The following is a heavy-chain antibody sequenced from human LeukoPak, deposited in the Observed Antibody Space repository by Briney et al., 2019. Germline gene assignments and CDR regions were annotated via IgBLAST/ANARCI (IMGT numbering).Heavy chain of an antibody. CDR1: GYTFTSYG. D-gene: IGHD3-16*01. J-gene: IGHJ4*02. Sequence: SVKVSCKASGYTFTSYGISWVRQAPGQGLEWIGGIIPIFGTANYAQKFQGRVTITADESTSTAYMELSSLRSEDTAVYYCARDKFPGGFDYWGQGTLVTVSS. CDR2: IIPIFGTA. CDR3: ARDKFPGGFDY. V-gene: IGHV1-69*13.